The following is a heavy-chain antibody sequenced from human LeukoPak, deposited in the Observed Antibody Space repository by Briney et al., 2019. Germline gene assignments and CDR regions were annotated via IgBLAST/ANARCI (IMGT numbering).Heavy chain of an antibody. CDR3: ARVRIAVAGKYYFDY. J-gene: IGHJ4*02. V-gene: IGHV1-2*02. Sequence: ASVTVSCKASGYTFTGYYMHWVRQAPGQGLEWMGWINPNGGGTNYAQKFQGRVTMTRDTSISAAYMELSRLRSDDTAVYYCARVRIAVAGKYYFDYWGQGTLVTVSS. D-gene: IGHD6-19*01. CDR1: GYTFTGYY. CDR2: INPNGGGT.